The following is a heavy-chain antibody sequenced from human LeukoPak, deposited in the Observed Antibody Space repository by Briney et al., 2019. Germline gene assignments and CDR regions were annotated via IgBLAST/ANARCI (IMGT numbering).Heavy chain of an antibody. V-gene: IGHV3-73*01. D-gene: IGHD1-7*01. CDR1: GFTFSGSA. Sequence: GGSLKLSCAASGFTFSGSAMHWVRQASGKGLEWVGRIRSKANSYATAYAASVKGRFTISRDDSKNTAYLQMNSLKTEDTAVYYCTTPLTGTTGSYYYYDMAVWSKGTTVTVSS. J-gene: IGHJ6*03. CDR3: TTPLTGTTGSYYYYDMAV. CDR2: IRSKANSYAT.